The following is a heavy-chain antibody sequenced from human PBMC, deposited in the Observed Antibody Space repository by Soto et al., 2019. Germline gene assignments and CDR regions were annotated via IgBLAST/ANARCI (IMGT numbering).Heavy chain of an antibody. CDR2: ISGSDGKT. J-gene: IGHJ4*02. V-gene: IGHV3-23*01. D-gene: IGHD3-3*01. CDR1: GFSFSSYA. CDR3: ARWSYLDY. Sequence: DVQLLESGGGLVQPGGSLRLSCAASGFSFSSYAMSWVRQAPGKGLEWVSTISGSDGKTFYADSVKGRFSISRDTSKNTFYLQMNSLRADDTAVYYCARWSYLDYWGQGTRVTVSS.